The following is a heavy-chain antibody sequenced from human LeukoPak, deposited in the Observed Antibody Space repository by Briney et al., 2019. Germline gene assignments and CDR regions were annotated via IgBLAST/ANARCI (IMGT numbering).Heavy chain of an antibody. V-gene: IGHV3-30*03. CDR3: ATSRSDYYGSGSYPRD. Sequence: PGGSLRLSCAASGFTFSSYGMHWVRQAPGKGLEWVAVISYDGSNKYYADSVKGRFTISRDNSKNTLYLQMNSLRAEDTAVYYCATSRSDYYGSGSYPRDWGQGTLVTVSS. D-gene: IGHD3-10*01. CDR1: GFTFSSYG. CDR2: ISYDGSNK. J-gene: IGHJ4*02.